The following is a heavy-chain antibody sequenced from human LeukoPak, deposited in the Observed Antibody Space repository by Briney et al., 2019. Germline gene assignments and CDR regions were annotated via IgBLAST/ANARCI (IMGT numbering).Heavy chain of an antibody. J-gene: IGHJ3*02. D-gene: IGHD3-22*01. V-gene: IGHV3-23*01. CDR1: GFTFSSYA. CDR2: ISGSAYST. CDR3: ARNSSGFKLGDAFDI. Sequence: GGSLRLSCAASGFTFSSYAMTWVRQAPGKGLEWISAISGSAYSTSYADSVKGRFTISRDNSKDTLYLQMNSLRAEDTAVYYCARNSSGFKLGDAFDIWGQGTMVTVSS.